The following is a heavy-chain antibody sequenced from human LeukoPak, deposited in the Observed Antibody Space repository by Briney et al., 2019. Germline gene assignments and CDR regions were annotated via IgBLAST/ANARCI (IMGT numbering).Heavy chain of an antibody. CDR2: ITNSGENT. V-gene: IGHV3-23*01. CDR3: ARDWGDKYDSPVTIDY. Sequence: GGSLRLSCEASGFSFPYGMSWVRQAPGKGLEWVSGITNSGENTYYADSVKGRFTISRDNSKNTLFLEMNSLRVEDTAVYYCARDWGDKYDSPVTIDYWGQGTLVTVSS. D-gene: IGHD4-17*01. CDR1: GFSFPYG. J-gene: IGHJ4*02.